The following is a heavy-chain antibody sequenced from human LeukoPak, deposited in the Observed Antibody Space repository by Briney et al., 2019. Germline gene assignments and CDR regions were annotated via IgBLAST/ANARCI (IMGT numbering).Heavy chain of an antibody. CDR1: GFTFSSYW. Sequence: GGSLRLSSAASGFTFSSYWMHWVRHAPGKGLVWVSRINSDGSSTSYADSVKGRFTISRDNAKNTLYLQMNSLRAEDTAVYYCARDGVAAADLSAEYFQHWGQGTLVTVSS. CDR3: ARDGVAAADLSAEYFQH. J-gene: IGHJ1*01. CDR2: INSDGSST. D-gene: IGHD6-13*01. V-gene: IGHV3-74*01.